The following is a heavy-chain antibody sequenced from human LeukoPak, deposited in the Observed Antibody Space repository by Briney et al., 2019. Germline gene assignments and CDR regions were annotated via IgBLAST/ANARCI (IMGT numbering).Heavy chain of an antibody. Sequence: PSETLSLTCTVSGGSIINHFWSWIRQPPGKGLEWIGYIYHSGTISYNPSLKSRVAISVDTSKNQFSLRLISMTPADTAVYYCARGGDGYNFGDYWGQGILVTVSS. CDR2: IYHSGTI. CDR3: ARGGDGYNFGDY. CDR1: GGSIINHF. V-gene: IGHV4-59*11. D-gene: IGHD5-24*01. J-gene: IGHJ4*02.